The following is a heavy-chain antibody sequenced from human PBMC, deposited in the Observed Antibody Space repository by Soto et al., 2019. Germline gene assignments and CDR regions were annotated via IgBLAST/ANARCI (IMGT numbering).Heavy chain of an antibody. CDR2: IYYSGST. D-gene: IGHD3-22*01. J-gene: IGHJ1*01. V-gene: IGHV4-59*01. Sequence: QVQLQESGPGLVKPSETLSLTCTVSGASLSTYYWSWIRQPPGKGLEWVGYIYYSGSTNYNPSLKSRVTISLDTSKNQFSLKLTSMTAADTAVYSCAGGRVGSSGYNEYFEHWGQGALVTVSS. CDR1: GASLSTYY. CDR3: AGGRVGSSGYNEYFEH.